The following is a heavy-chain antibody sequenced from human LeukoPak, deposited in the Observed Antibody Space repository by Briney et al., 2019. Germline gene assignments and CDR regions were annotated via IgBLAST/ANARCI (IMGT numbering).Heavy chain of an antibody. CDR3: ARDLGGSHSYYYYYMDV. CDR2: ISGSGGST. V-gene: IGHV3-23*01. CDR1: GFTFSSYA. J-gene: IGHJ6*03. D-gene: IGHD1-26*01. Sequence: PGGSLRLSCAASGFTFSSYAMSWVRQAPGKGLEWVSAISGSGGSTYYADSVKGRFTISRDNAKNSLYLQMNSLRAEDTAVYFCARDLGGSHSYYYYYMDVWGKGTTVTVSS.